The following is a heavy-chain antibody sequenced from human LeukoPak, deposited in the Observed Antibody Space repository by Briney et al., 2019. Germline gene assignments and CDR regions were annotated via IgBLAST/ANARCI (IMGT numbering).Heavy chain of an antibody. J-gene: IGHJ1*01. CDR2: FDPEVGET. Sequence: GASVKVSCKVSGYTLTELSMHWVRQAPGKGLEWMGGFDPEVGETTYAQKFQGRVTMTEDTSTDTAYMKLSSLRSEDTAVYYCATVEGGYSYGSFQHWGQGTLVTVSS. CDR1: GYTLTELS. CDR3: ATVEGGYSYGSFQH. V-gene: IGHV1-24*01. D-gene: IGHD5-18*01.